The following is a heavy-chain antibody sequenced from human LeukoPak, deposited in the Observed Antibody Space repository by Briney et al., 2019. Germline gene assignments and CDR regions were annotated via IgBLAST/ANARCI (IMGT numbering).Heavy chain of an antibody. J-gene: IGHJ6*02. CDR3: ARDGTYCSSTSCYATSTGLYYYYGMDV. CDR1: GFTNAW. D-gene: IGHD2-2*01. Sequence: PGGSLGLSCAASGFTNAWMSWVRQAPGKGLEWVANIKQDGSEKYYVDSVKGRFTISRDNAKNSLYLQMNSLRAEDTAVYYCARDGTYCSSTSCYATSTGLYYYYGMDVWGQGTTVTVSS. V-gene: IGHV3-7*01. CDR2: IKQDGSEK.